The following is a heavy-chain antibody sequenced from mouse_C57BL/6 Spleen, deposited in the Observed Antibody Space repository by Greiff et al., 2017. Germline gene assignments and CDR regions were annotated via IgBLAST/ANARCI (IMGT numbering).Heavy chain of an antibody. CDR3: TIGCPITAVVPDALDY. D-gene: IGHD1-1*01. CDR2: ISSGGDYI. J-gene: IGHJ4*01. V-gene: IGHV5S21*01. Sequence: EVMLVESGEGLVKPGGSLKLSCAASGFTFSSYAMSWVRQTPEKRLEWVAYISSGGDYIYYADTVKGRFTISRDNATNHLYRQMSSLKSEDTAMYYCTIGCPITAVVPDALDYWGQGTSVTVSS. CDR1: GFTFSSYA.